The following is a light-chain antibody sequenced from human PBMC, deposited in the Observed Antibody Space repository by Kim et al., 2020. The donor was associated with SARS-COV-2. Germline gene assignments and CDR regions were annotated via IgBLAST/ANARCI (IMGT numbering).Light chain of an antibody. CDR1: QSIRSY. Sequence: DIQMTQSPSSLSASIGDRVTITCRASQSIRSYLNWYQQRAGQVPKLLIYTTSNLQSGVPSRFSGSGSGTDFTLTISSLQPEDFATYYCQQSYSTPRTFGQGTKVDIK. V-gene: IGKV1-39*01. CDR2: TTS. CDR3: QQSYSTPRT. J-gene: IGKJ1*01.